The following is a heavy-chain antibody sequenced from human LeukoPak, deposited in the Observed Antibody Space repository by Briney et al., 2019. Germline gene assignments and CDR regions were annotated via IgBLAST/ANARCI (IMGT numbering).Heavy chain of an antibody. CDR2: IRYDGSNK. Sequence: GGSLRLSCAASGFTFSSYGMHWVRQAPGKGLEWVAFIRYDGSNKYYADSVKGRFTISRDNSKNTLYLQMNSLRAEDTAVYYCAKDLPRLEDAFDIWGQGTMVTVSS. D-gene: IGHD1-1*01. CDR3: AKDLPRLEDAFDI. J-gene: IGHJ3*02. CDR1: GFTFSSYG. V-gene: IGHV3-30*02.